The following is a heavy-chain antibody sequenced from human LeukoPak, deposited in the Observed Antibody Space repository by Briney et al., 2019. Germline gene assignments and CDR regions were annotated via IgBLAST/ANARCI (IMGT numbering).Heavy chain of an antibody. J-gene: IGHJ4*02. D-gene: IGHD3-16*01. Sequence: GGSLRLSCAASGFSFSSYAMTWARKAPVKGLEWVSAISGVGTRTYYADSVKGRFTISRDNSKNTLYLEMSSLRVEDTAIYYCAKWPEGAMDYFDYWGQGTLVTVSS. CDR1: GFSFSSYA. CDR3: AKWPEGAMDYFDY. CDR2: ISGVGTRT. V-gene: IGHV3-23*01.